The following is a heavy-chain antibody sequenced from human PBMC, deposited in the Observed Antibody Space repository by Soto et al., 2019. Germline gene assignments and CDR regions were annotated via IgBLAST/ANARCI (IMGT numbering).Heavy chain of an antibody. CDR3: ARGPGGCSGGSCYPDAFDI. V-gene: IGHV4-61*01. Sequence: SETLSLTCTVSGGSVSSGSSYWSWIRQPPGKRLEWIGYIYYSGSTNYNPSLKSRVTISVDTSKNQFSLKLSSVTAADTAVYFCARGPGGCSGGSCYPDAFDIWGQGTMVT. CDR1: GGSVSSGSSY. D-gene: IGHD2-15*01. J-gene: IGHJ3*02. CDR2: IYYSGST.